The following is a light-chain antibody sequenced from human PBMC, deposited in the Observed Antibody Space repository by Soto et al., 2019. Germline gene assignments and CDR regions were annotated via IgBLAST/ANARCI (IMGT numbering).Light chain of an antibody. V-gene: IGKV3-20*01. CDR1: HSFSNSY. CDR3: QQYVRSPRT. CDR2: GAS. J-gene: IGKJ1*01. Sequence: EFVLTQSPGTLSLSPGERATLSCRASHSFSNSYLAWYQQKPGQAPRLLIYGASTRATGIPDRFSGSGSGTDFTLTISRLEPEDFAVYYCQQYVRSPRTFVQWIKVDI.